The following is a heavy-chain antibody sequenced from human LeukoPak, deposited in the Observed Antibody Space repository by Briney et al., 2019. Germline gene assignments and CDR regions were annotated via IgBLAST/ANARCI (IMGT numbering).Heavy chain of an antibody. Sequence: PSETLSLTCTVSGGSISSYYWSWIRQPPGKGLEWIGYIYYSGSTNYNPSLKSRVTISVDTSKNQFSLKLSSVTAADTTVYYCARGGGNPFDYWGQGTLVTVSS. CDR1: GGSISSYY. CDR2: IYYSGST. V-gene: IGHV4-59*01. CDR3: ARGGGNPFDY. J-gene: IGHJ4*02. D-gene: IGHD4-23*01.